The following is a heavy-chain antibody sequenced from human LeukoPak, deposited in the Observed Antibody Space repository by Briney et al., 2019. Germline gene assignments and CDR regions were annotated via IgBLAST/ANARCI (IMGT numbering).Heavy chain of an antibody. V-gene: IGHV4-59*01. CDR3: ARVGSGGAWFDF. D-gene: IGHD6-19*01. CDR1: GGSFSGYY. J-gene: IGHJ4*02. CDR2: VYATGTT. Sequence: SETLSLTCAVYGGSFSGYYWSWIRQPPGKGLEWIGYVYATGTTNYNPSLKTRATISIDTSKNQLSLTLTSLPATDTAVYYCARVGSGGAWFDFWGQGALVSISS.